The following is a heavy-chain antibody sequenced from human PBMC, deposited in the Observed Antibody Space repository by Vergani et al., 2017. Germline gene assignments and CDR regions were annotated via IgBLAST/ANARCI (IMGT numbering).Heavy chain of an antibody. CDR2: ISPGDSNA. CDR3: ARHVGYYDSSGYVFDY. J-gene: IGHJ4*02. Sequence: EVQLVPSGAEVKTSGESLKISCKGSGYRFTSYWIAWVRQMPGKGLEWMGIISPGDSNARYSPSFQGQVTISVDKSISTAYLQWSSLKASDTAMYYCARHVGYYDSSGYVFDYWGQGTLVTVSS. V-gene: IGHV5-51*01. CDR1: GYRFTSYW. D-gene: IGHD3-22*01.